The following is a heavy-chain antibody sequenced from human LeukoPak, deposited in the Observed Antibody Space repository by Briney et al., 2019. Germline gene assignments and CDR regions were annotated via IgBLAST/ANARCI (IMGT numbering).Heavy chain of an antibody. J-gene: IGHJ4*02. V-gene: IGHV3-33*01. Sequence: PGGSLRLSCAASGFTFSSYGMHWVRQAPGKGLEWVAVIWYDGSDKYYADSVKGRFTISRDNSKNTLYLQMNSLRAEDTAVYYCASPSHDYGDCAFDYWGQGTLVTVSS. D-gene: IGHD4-17*01. CDR1: GFTFSSYG. CDR2: IWYDGSDK. CDR3: ASPSHDYGDCAFDY.